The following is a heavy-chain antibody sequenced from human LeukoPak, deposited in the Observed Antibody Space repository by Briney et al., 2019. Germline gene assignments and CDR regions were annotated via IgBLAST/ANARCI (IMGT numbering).Heavy chain of an antibody. CDR1: GGSISSGGYY. CDR2: IYYSGST. D-gene: IGHD5-24*01. Sequence: SETLSLTCTVSGGSISSGGYYWSWIRQHPGKGLEWIGYIYYSGSTYYNPSLKSRVTISVDTSKNQFSLKLSSVTAADTAVYYCAREMDDAFDIWGQGTMVTVSS. J-gene: IGHJ3*02. V-gene: IGHV4-31*03. CDR3: AREMDDAFDI.